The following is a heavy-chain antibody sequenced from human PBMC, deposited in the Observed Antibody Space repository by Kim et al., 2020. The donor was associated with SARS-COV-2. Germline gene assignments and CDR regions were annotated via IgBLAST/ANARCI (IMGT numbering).Heavy chain of an antibody. CDR3: ARLRMVRGVTPYYFDY. Sequence: SVKVSCKASGGTFSSYAISWVRQAPGQGLEWMGEIIPIFGTANYAQKFQGRVTITADESTSTAYMELSSLRSEDTAVYYCARLRMVRGVTPYYFDYWGQGTLVTVSS. J-gene: IGHJ4*02. V-gene: IGHV1-69*13. CDR2: IIPIFGTA. CDR1: GGTFSSYA. D-gene: IGHD3-10*01.